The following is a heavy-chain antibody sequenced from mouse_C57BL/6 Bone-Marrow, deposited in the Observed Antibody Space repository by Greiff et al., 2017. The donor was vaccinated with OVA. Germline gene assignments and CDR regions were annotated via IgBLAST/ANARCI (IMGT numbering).Heavy chain of an antibody. V-gene: IGHV1-69*01. J-gene: IGHJ3*01. Sequence: QVQLQQPGAELVMPGASVKLSCKASGYTFTSYWMHWVKQRPGQGLEWIGEIDPSDSYTNYNQKFKGKSTLTVDKSSSTAYMQLSSLTSEDSAVYYCARGLRLKFAYWGQGTLVTVSA. D-gene: IGHD3-2*02. CDR3: ARGLRLKFAY. CDR2: IDPSDSYT. CDR1: GYTFTSYW.